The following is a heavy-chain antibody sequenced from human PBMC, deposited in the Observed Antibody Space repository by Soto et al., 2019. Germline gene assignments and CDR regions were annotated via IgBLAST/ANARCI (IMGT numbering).Heavy chain of an antibody. CDR3: ARLPPYYYDSSGSFDY. V-gene: IGHV4-59*01. CDR1: GGSISSYY. J-gene: IGHJ4*02. CDR2: IYYSGST. D-gene: IGHD3-22*01. Sequence: SETLSLTCTVSGGSISSYYWSWIRQPPGKGLEWIGYIYYSGSTNYNPSLKSRVTISVDTSKNQFSLKLSSVTAADTAVYYCARLPPYYYDSSGSFDYWGQGTLVTVSS.